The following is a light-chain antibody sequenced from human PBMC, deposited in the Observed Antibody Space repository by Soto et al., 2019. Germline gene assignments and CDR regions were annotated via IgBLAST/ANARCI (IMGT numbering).Light chain of an antibody. V-gene: IGKV1-9*01. CDR1: QGINTF. J-gene: IGKJ5*01. CDR2: AAS. CDR3: QQANSFLPIT. Sequence: IQLTQSPSSLSASVGDRVTITCRASQGINTFLAWYQQKPGKAPKLLIYAASTLQSGVPSRFSGSGSGTDFTLTISSLQPEDFATYYCQQANSFLPITFGQGTRLEIK.